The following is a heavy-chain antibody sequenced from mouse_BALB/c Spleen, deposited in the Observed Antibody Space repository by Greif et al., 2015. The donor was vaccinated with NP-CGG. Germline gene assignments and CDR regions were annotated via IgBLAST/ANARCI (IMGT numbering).Heavy chain of an antibody. CDR3: ASMDY. J-gene: IGHJ4*01. V-gene: IGHV5-4*02. CDR2: ISDGGSYT. Sequence: EVNVVGSGGGLVEPGGSLKLSCAASGFTFSDYYMYWVRQTPEKRLEWVATISDGGSYTYYPDSVKGRFTISRDNAKNNLYLQMSSLKSEDTAMYYCASMDYWGQGTSVTVSS. CDR1: GFTFSDYY.